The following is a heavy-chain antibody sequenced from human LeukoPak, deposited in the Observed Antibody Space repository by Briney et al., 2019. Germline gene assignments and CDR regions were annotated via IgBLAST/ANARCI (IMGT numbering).Heavy chain of an antibody. D-gene: IGHD4-11*01. CDR1: GFTFGNYW. V-gene: IGHV3-74*01. J-gene: IGHJ4*02. CDR3: ARDLGVGVTTRKAFDY. CDR2: INSDGSST. Sequence: GGSLGPSGEASGFTFGNYWRHWVGPAPGKGLLPVSRINSDGSSTNYADSVEGRFTISRDNAKNTLYLQMNSLRAEDTAVYYCARDLGVGVTTRKAFDYWGQGTLVTVSS.